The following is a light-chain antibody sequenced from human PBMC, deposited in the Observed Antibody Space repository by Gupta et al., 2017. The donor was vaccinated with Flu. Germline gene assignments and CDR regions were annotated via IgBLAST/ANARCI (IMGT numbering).Light chain of an antibody. CDR2: EVS. J-gene: IGLJ3*02. Sequence: QSALTQPASVSGSPGQSITISCTGTSSDVGRYNYVSWFQQYPGKAPKLMIYEVSNWPSGVSNRFSGSKSGNTASLTTSGLQAEDEADYYCSSFTSSLTWVFGGGTKLTVL. V-gene: IGLV2-14*01. CDR3: SSFTSSLTWV. CDR1: SSDVGRYNY.